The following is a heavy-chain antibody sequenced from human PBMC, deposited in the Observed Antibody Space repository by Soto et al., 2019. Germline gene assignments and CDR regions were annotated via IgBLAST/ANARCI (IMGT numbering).Heavy chain of an antibody. CDR3: AKEGCGYCSSTSCYNCYFDY. CDR2: ISYDGSNK. Sequence: QVQLVESGGGVVQPGRSLRLSCAASGFTFSSYGMHWVRQAPGKGLEWVAVISYDGSNKYYADSVKGRFTISRVNSKNTLYLQMNSLRAEDTAVYYCAKEGCGYCSSTSCYNCYFDYWGQGTLVTVSS. CDR1: GFTFSSYG. D-gene: IGHD2-2*02. J-gene: IGHJ4*02. V-gene: IGHV3-30*18.